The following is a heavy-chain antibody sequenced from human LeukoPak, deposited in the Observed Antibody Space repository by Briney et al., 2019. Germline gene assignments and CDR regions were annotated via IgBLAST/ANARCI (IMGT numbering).Heavy chain of an antibody. CDR3: ARDYYDSSGYDAFDI. CDR2: IWYDGSNK. J-gene: IGHJ3*02. CDR1: GFTFSSYG. V-gene: IGHV3-33*01. Sequence: GGSLRLSCAASGFTFSSYGMQWVRQAPGKGLEWVAVIWYDGSNKYYADSVKGRFTISRDNSKNTLYLQMNSLRAEDTAVYYCARDYYDSSGYDAFDIWGQGTMVTVSS. D-gene: IGHD3-22*01.